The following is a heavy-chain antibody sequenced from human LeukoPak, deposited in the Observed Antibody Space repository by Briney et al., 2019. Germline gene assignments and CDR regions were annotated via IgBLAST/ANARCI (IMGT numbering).Heavy chain of an antibody. Sequence: SETLSLTCTVSGSSISSYYWSWIWQPPGKGLEWIGYINYSGSTNYNPSLKSRVTISVDTSKNQFSLKLSSVTAADTAVYYCARLSTEVYGLDVWGQGTTVTVSS. J-gene: IGHJ6*02. CDR2: INYSGST. V-gene: IGHV4-59*08. CDR3: ARLSTEVYGLDV. D-gene: IGHD2/OR15-2a*01. CDR1: GSSISSYY.